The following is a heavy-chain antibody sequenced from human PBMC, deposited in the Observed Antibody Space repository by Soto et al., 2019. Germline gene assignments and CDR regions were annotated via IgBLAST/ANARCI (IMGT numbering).Heavy chain of an antibody. J-gene: IGHJ4*02. V-gene: IGHV3-23*01. Sequence: SLRLSCAASGFTFSSYAMSWVRQAPGKGLEWVSAISGSGGSTYYADSVKGRFTISRDNSKNTLYLQMNSLRAEDTAVYYCAKVTLEYSSSDDYWGQGTLVTVSS. CDR2: ISGSGGST. CDR3: AKVTLEYSSSDDY. D-gene: IGHD6-6*01. CDR1: GFTFSSYA.